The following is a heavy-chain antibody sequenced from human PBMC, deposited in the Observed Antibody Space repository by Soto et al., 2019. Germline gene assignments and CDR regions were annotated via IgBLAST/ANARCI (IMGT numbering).Heavy chain of an antibody. CDR3: ARDGRWLQFTFDS. Sequence: PSETLSLTCAISTSSISTANSWGWIRQPPGKGLEWIGNIYDSGTTYYNPALKSRVTISVDTSKSQFSLKLSSVTAADTAVYYCARDGRWLQFTFDSWGQGTLVTVSS. D-gene: IGHD5-12*01. V-gene: IGHV4-38-2*02. J-gene: IGHJ4*02. CDR2: IYDSGTT. CDR1: TSSISTANS.